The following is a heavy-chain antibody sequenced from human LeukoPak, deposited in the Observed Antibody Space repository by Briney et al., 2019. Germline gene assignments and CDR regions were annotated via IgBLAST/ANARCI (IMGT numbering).Heavy chain of an antibody. CDR1: GGSISSHY. CDR3: ARAEDSGSYYGAYYFDY. V-gene: IGHV4-59*11. CDR2: IYYSGST. D-gene: IGHD1-26*01. Sequence: SETLSLTRTVSGGSISSHYWSWIRQPPGKGLEWIGYIYYSGSTNYNPSLKSRVTISVDTSKNQFSLKLSSVTAADTAVYYCARAEDSGSYYGAYYFDYWGQGTLVTVSS. J-gene: IGHJ4*02.